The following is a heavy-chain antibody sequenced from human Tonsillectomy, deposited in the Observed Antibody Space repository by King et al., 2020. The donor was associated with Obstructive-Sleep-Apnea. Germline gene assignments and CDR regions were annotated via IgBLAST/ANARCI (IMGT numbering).Heavy chain of an antibody. CDR2: MYWNYDK. CDR1: GFSLSTSGVG. CDR3: AFLDTTVTTGYFDF. V-gene: IGHV2-5*01. J-gene: IGHJ4*02. D-gene: IGHD1-1*01. Sequence: LTLKESGPTLVKPTQTLTLTCSFSGFSLSTSGVGVGWIRQPPGKALEWVALMYWNYDKRYSPSLKRRLTITKDTSRDQVVLTMTNKYPVETATYYCAFLDTTVTTGYFDFWGQGILVTVSS.